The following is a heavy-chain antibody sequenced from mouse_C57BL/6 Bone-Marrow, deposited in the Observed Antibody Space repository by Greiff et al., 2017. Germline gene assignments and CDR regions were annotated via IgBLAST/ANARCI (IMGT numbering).Heavy chain of an antibody. V-gene: IGHV14-2*01. Sequence: EVKLQQSGAELVKPGASVKLSCTASGFNIKDYYMHWVKQRTEQGLEWIGRIDPEDGETKYSPNFQGKATITADTSSNTAYLQLSSLTSEDTAVYYVARPVSYYFDYWGQGTTLTVSS. CDR3: ARPVSYYFDY. J-gene: IGHJ2*01. CDR1: GFNIKDYY. CDR2: IDPEDGET.